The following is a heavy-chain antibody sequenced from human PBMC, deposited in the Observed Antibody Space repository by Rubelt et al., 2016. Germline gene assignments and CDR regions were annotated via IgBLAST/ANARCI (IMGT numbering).Heavy chain of an antibody. D-gene: IGHD2-21*02. CDR3: ITDPGDWPDY. V-gene: IGHV3-15*01. Sequence: RGVRQAPGKGLEWVARIKRTTEDGTTDYAAPVKGRFSISRDDSKNTLYLHMNGLKTEDTAVYYCITDPGDWPDYWGQGTLVVVSS. CDR2: IKRTTEDGTT. J-gene: IGHJ4*02.